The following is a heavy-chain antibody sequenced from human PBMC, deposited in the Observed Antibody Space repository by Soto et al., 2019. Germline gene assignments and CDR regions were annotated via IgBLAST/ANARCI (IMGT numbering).Heavy chain of an antibody. CDR1: GYTFTCYA. J-gene: IGHJ6*03. D-gene: IGHD3-3*01. CDR3: ARGLAGDYDFWSGYRASDYYYYMDV. Sequence: ASVKVSCKASGYTFTCYAMHWVRQAPGQRLEWMGWINAGNGNTKYSQKFQGRVTITRDTSASTAYMELSSLRSEDTAVYYCARGLAGDYDFWSGYRASDYYYYMDVWGKGTTVTVSS. CDR2: INAGNGNT. V-gene: IGHV1-3*01.